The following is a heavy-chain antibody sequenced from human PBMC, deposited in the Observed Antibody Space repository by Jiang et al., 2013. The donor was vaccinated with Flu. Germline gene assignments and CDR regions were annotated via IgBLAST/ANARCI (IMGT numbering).Heavy chain of an antibody. D-gene: IGHD3-22*01. CDR3: ARDVHSENYDSSGYMGYYFDY. CDR1: GGSISSYY. J-gene: IGHJ4*02. Sequence: LLKPSETLSLTCTVSGGSISSYYWSWIRQPPGKGLEWIGYIYYSGSTNYNPSLKSRVTISVDTSKNQFSLKLSSVTAADTAVYYCARDVHSENYDSSGYMGYYFDYWGQGTLVTVSS. CDR2: IYYSGST. V-gene: IGHV4-59*01.